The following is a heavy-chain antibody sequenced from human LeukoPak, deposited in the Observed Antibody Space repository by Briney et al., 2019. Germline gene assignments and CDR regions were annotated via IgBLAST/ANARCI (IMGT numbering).Heavy chain of an antibody. CDR2: ISASGTNT. V-gene: IGHV3-23*01. CDR1: GFTFSSYA. CDR3: AKSSRMATPGNYFDY. D-gene: IGHD6-13*01. J-gene: IGHJ4*02. Sequence: QSGGSLRLSCAASGFTFSSYAMTWVRQAPGKGLEWVSAISASGTNTYYADSVKGRFTISRDKSMNSLYLQMNSLRADDTAVYFCAKSSRMATPGNYFDYWGQGTLVTVSS.